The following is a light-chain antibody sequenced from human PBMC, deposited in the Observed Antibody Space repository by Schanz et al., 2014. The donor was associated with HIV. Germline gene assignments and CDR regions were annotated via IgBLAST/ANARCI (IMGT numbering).Light chain of an antibody. CDR1: SGSVSTSFY. CDR3: VLYMGGDVYWV. Sequence: QTVVTQEPSLSVSPGGTVTLTCGLSSGSVSTSFYPPWYRHTPGQPPRPLIYNTDTRSSGVPDRFSGSILGNKAALTITGAQADDESEYYCVLYMGGDVYWVFGGGTKLTVL. CDR2: NTD. V-gene: IGLV8-61*01. J-gene: IGLJ3*02.